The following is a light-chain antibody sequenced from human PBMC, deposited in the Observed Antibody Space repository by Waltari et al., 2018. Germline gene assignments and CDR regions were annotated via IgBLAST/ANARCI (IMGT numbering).Light chain of an antibody. CDR3: QQYNNWPLYT. CDR2: DAS. CDR1: QSVSNN. V-gene: IGKV3-15*01. Sequence: EAMMTQSPATLSVSPGDRATLSCRASQSVSNNVAWFKQKPGQAPSLLIYDASTRATGVPARFSGSGSGTEFTLTISSLQTEDFAVYYCQQYNNWPLYTFGQGTKLEIK. J-gene: IGKJ2*01.